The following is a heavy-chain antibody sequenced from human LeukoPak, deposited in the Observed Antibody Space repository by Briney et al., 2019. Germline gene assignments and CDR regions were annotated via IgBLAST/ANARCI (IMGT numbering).Heavy chain of an antibody. Sequence: GGSLRLSCAASGFTFSSYGMHWVRQAPGKGLEWVAVISYDGRNKYYADSVKGRFTISRDNSKNTLYLQMNSLRAEDTAVYYCASGQGVVPAAPWFDPWGQGTLVTVSS. CDR1: GFTFSSYG. D-gene: IGHD2-2*01. CDR2: ISYDGRNK. V-gene: IGHV3-30*03. CDR3: ASGQGVVPAAPWFDP. J-gene: IGHJ5*02.